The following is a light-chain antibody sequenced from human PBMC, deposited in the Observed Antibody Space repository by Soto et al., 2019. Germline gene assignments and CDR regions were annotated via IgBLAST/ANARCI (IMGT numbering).Light chain of an antibody. CDR1: QSISSW. Sequence: DIQMTQSPSTLSASVGDRVTITCRASQSISSWLAWYQQKPGKAPKFRIYKASYLESGVPSRFSGSGSGTEFTLTISSLQPDDFAPYYCQQYNSNSTWTFGQGPRVEIK. V-gene: IGKV1-5*03. CDR2: KAS. CDR3: QQYNSNSTWT. J-gene: IGKJ1*01.